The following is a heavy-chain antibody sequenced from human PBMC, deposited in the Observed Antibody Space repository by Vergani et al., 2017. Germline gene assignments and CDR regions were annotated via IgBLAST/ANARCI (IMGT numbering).Heavy chain of an antibody. Sequence: EVQLVESGGGLVQPGGSLRLSCAASGFTFSSYCMSWVRQAPGKGLEWVANIKQDGSEKYYVDSVKGRFTISRDNAKNSLYLQMNSLRAEDTAVYYCAREGRSSDAFDIWGQGTMVTVSS. CDR3: AREGRSSDAFDI. CDR2: IKQDGSEK. V-gene: IGHV3-7*01. D-gene: IGHD6-6*01. CDR1: GFTFSSYC. J-gene: IGHJ3*02.